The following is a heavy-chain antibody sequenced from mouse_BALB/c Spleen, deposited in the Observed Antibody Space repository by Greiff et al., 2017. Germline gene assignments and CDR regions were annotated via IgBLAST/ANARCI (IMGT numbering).Heavy chain of an antibody. D-gene: IGHD6-5*01. Sequence: EVQLVESGPGLVKPSQSLSLTCSVTGYSITSGYYWNWIRQFPGNKLEWMGYISYDGSNNYNPSLKNRISITRDTSKNQFFLKLNSVTTEDTATYYCASYALYAMDYWGQGTSVTVSS. CDR1: GYSITSGYY. CDR3: ASYALYAMDY. J-gene: IGHJ4*01. CDR2: ISYDGSN. V-gene: IGHV3-6*02.